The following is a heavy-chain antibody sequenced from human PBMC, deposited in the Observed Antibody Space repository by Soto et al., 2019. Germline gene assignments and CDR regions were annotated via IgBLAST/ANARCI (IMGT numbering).Heavy chain of an antibody. CDR2: INHSGST. V-gene: IGHV4-34*01. D-gene: IGHD6-6*01. Sequence: QVQLQQWGAGLLKPSETLSLTCAVYGGSFSGYYWSWIRQPPGKGLEWIGEINHSGSTNYNPSLKSRVTISVDTSKNQFSLKLSSVTAADTAVYYCAREYSRSSCFDYWGQGTLVTVSS. CDR3: AREYSRSSCFDY. J-gene: IGHJ4*02. CDR1: GGSFSGYY.